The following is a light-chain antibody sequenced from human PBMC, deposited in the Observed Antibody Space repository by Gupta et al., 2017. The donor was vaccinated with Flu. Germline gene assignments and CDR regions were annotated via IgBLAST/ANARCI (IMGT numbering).Light chain of an antibody. V-gene: IGLV2-23*02. CDR3: GSYAGSSNVEV. CDR1: GIGGCDS. CDR2: EVD. Sequence: GIGGCDSVYWYQQLPGKAPKLFIYEVDKRHTGVSDRFSGSRSGTTASVTSAGLQTEDEADYYCGSYAGSSNVEVFGGGTKVTVL. J-gene: IGLJ2*01.